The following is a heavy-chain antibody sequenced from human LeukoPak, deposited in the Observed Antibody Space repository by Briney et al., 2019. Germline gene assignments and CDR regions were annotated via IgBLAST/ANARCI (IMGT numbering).Heavy chain of an antibody. V-gene: IGHV3-74*01. CDR2: INNDGSTT. J-gene: IGHJ4*02. Sequence: GGSLRLSCAASGFTFGTYWMHWVRQAPGKGLEWLSRINNDGSTTSYADSVKGRFTISRDNSKNTLYLQMNSLRAEDTAVYYCAKRYHESYFDYWGQGTLVTVSS. CDR3: AKRYHESYFDY. CDR1: GFTFGTYW. D-gene: IGHD2-15*01.